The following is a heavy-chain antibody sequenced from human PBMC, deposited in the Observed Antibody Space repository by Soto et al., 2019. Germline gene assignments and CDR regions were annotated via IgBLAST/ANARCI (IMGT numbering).Heavy chain of an antibody. CDR1: GFSLSTRGVG. CDR2: IYWDDDK. CDR3: AAARPTLFDY. J-gene: IGHJ4*02. Sequence: QITLKESGPTLVKSTQTLTLTCTFSGFSLSTRGVGVGWIRQPPGKALEWLGLIYWDDDKRYSPSLKTMLTITKDTAQNQVVLTMTSMDPVDTATYYCAAARPTLFDYWGQGTLVTVSS. D-gene: IGHD6-6*01. V-gene: IGHV2-5*02.